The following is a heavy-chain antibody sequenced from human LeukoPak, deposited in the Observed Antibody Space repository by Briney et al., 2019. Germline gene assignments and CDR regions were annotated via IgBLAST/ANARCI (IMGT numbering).Heavy chain of an antibody. CDR1: GFTFNTYW. D-gene: IGHD2-21*02. CDR3: ARGGFSSAINS. Sequence: GGSLRLSCAASGFTFNTYWMTWVRQTPGKGLERVANIKEDGSQKNYVDSVRGRFTISRDNAKNSLYLQMNSLRAEDTAVYYCARGGFSSAINSWGQGTLVTVSS. V-gene: IGHV3-7*01. J-gene: IGHJ4*02. CDR2: IKEDGSQK.